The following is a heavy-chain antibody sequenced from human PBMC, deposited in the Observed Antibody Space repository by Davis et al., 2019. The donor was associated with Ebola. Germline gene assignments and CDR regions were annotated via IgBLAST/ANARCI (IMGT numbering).Heavy chain of an antibody. CDR1: GFTFSSYG. V-gene: IGHV3-30*02. CDR3: ENAITAAATIGNY. D-gene: IGHD6-13*01. J-gene: IGHJ4*02. Sequence: PGGSLRLSCAASGFTFSSYGMHWVRQAPGKGLEWVASTHRDGTNKLYADSVKGRFTISRDNSANRLYLQMNNLRSEDTAVYYCENAITAAATIGNYWGQGTLVTVSS. CDR2: THRDGTNK.